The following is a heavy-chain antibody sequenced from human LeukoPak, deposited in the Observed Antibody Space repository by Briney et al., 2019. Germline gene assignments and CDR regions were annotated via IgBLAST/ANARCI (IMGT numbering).Heavy chain of an antibody. CDR1: GFNFHGYY. CDR2: INNGGTVK. V-gene: IGHV3-11*01. CDR3: ARSNDGMDI. Sequence: GGSLRLSCAASGFNFHGYYMAWIRQAPGKGLEWISYINNGGTVKYYADSVKGRCTLSRDNAKNSLYLQMNSLRADDTAVYHCARSNDGMDIWGQGTTVTVSS. J-gene: IGHJ6*02.